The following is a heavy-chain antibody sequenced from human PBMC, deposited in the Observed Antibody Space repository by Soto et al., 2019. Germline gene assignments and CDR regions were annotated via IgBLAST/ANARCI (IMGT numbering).Heavy chain of an antibody. CDR1: GFTFSGIA. V-gene: IGHV3-73*02. J-gene: IGHJ5*01. Sequence: EVQLVESGGGLVQPGGSLKLSCAASGFTFSGIAMHWVRQASGKGLEWVGRIRSKSNHYATTYAASVKGRFTVSRDDSKNTAYLQMNNLKSEDTAVYYCAASGYDKFVDSWGQGILVTVSS. CDR2: IRSKSNHYAT. CDR3: AASGYDKFVDS. D-gene: IGHD5-12*01.